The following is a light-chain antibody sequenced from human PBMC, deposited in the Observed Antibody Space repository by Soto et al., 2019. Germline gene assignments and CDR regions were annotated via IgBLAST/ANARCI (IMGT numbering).Light chain of an antibody. CDR1: QSISSS. CDR2: DAS. J-gene: IGKJ4*01. V-gene: IGKV3-11*01. CDR3: QQRSNWPPLT. Sequence: EIVLTQSPATLSLSPGERATLSCRASQSISSSLAWFQQKPGQAPRLLIYDASNRATGIPARFSGSGSGTDFTLTINSLEPEDFAVYFCQQRSNWPPLTFGGGTKVEIK.